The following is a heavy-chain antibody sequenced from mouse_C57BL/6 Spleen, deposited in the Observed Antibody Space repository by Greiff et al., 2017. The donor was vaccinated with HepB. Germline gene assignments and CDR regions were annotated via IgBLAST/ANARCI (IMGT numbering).Heavy chain of an antibody. CDR2: IHPNSGST. V-gene: IGHV1-64*01. CDR3: ARGVTTVVARYYFDY. J-gene: IGHJ2*01. D-gene: IGHD1-1*01. CDR1: GYTFTSYW. Sequence: QLQQPGAELVKPGASVKLSCKASGYTFTSYWMHWVKQRPGQGLEWIGMIHPNSGSTNYNEKFKSKATLTVDKSSSTAYMQLSSLTSEDSAVYYCARGVTTVVARYYFDYWGQGTTLTVSS.